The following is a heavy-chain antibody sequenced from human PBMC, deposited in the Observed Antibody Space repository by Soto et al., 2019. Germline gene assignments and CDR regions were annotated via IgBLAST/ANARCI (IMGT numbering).Heavy chain of an antibody. CDR1: GYTLTRYG. CDR2: INTYNGNT. D-gene: IGHD2-15*01. Sequence: QVQLVQSGAEVKDPGASVKVSCKASGYTLTRYGIGWARQAPGQGLEWMGWINTYNGNTNYAQNVQGRVTLTTDTSTSTAYMELRSLISNHTAIYYCAMVEVYVTPSPQDVWGQGTTVIVSS. V-gene: IGHV1-18*01. J-gene: IGHJ6*02. CDR3: AMVEVYVTPSPQDV.